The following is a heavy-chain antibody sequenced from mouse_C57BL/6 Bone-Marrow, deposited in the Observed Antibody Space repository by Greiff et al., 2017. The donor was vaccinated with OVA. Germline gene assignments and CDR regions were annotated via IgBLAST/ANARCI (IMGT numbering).Heavy chain of an antibody. D-gene: IGHD1-1*01. J-gene: IGHJ2*01. CDR3: ARPPYYYGSSRFDY. Sequence: EVKLQESGPVLVKPGASVKMSCKASGYTFTDYYMNWVKQSHGKSLEWIGVINPYNGGTSYNQKFKGKATLTVDKSSSTAYMELNSLTSEDSAVYYCARPPYYYGSSRFDYWGQGTTLTVSS. V-gene: IGHV1-19*01. CDR1: GYTFTDYY. CDR2: INPYNGGT.